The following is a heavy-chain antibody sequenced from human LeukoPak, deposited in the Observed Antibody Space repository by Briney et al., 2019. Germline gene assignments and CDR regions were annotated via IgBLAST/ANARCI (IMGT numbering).Heavy chain of an antibody. Sequence: PSETLSLTCAVYSGSFSGYYWSWIRQPPGKGLEWIGEINHSGSTNYNPSLKSRVTISVDTSKNQFSLKLSSVTAADTAVYYCARRYYYGSGSYDIWGQGTMVTVSS. CDR2: INHSGST. CDR1: SGSFSGYY. V-gene: IGHV4-34*01. J-gene: IGHJ3*02. D-gene: IGHD3-10*01. CDR3: ARRYYYGSGSYDI.